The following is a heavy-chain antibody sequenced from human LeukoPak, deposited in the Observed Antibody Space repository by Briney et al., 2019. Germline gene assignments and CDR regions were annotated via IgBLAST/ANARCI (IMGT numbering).Heavy chain of an antibody. J-gene: IGHJ6*02. V-gene: IGHV3-23*01. CDR3: ARYCSGGSCSTSYYYYGLDV. CDR2: VGGSGDST. Sequence: GGSLRLSCAASGFTFTSYAMSWVRLAPGKGLEWVSAVGGSGDSTYYADSVKGRFTISRDNSKNTLHLQMNSLRAGDTAVYYCARYCSGGSCSTSYYYYGLDVWGQGTTVTVSS. CDR1: GFTFTSYA. D-gene: IGHD2-15*01.